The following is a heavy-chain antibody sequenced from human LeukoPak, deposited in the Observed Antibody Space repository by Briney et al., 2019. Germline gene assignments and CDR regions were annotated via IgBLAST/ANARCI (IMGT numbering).Heavy chain of an antibody. V-gene: IGHV4-38-2*01. J-gene: IGHJ4*02. D-gene: IGHD5-18*01. CDR2: IYHSGST. CDR1: GYSISRGYY. CDR3: ARSGYSYGKRPFPVDY. Sequence: SETLSLTCAVSGYSISRGYYWGWIRQPPGKGLEWIGSIYHSGSTYYNPSLKSRVTISVDTSKNQFSLKLSSVTAAYTAVYYCARSGYSYGKRPFPVDYWGQGTLVTVSS.